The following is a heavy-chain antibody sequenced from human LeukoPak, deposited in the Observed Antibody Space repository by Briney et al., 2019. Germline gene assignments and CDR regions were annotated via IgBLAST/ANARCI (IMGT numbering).Heavy chain of an antibody. J-gene: IGHJ1*01. CDR3: AKGPILQFTEYFQH. V-gene: IGHV3-43*02. CDR2: ISGDGDSI. CDR1: GFTFDDYA. Sequence: GGSLRLSCAASGFTFDDYAMHWVRQAPGKGLDWVSLISGDGDSIYYADSVKGRLTISRDNSKNSLYLQMNSLRAEDTAVYYCAKGPILQFTEYFQHWGQGTLVTVSS. D-gene: IGHD4-11*01.